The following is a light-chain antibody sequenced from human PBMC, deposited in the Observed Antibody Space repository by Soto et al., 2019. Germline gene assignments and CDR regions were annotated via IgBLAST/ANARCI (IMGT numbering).Light chain of an antibody. V-gene: IGLV2-14*01. J-gene: IGLJ1*01. CDR1: STDVNGRNY. CDR2: EVT. CDR3: CSYTSVTSV. Sequence: QSALTQPASVSGSPGQSITISCTGTSTDVNGRNYVSWYQQHPGKAPKVIIYEVTNRPSGISHRFSGSKSGNTASLTISGLQAEDEADYYCCSYTSVTSVFGTGTKLTVL.